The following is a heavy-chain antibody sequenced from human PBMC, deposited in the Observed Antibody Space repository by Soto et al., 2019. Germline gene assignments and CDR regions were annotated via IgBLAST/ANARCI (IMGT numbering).Heavy chain of an antibody. CDR3: ARDLYYDSSTYYFEPGY. CDR2: IIPRVRSA. V-gene: IGHV1-69*13. Sequence: ASVKVSCKASGGSFSTYAISWVRQAPGQGLEWMGGIIPRVRSADYAQKFQGRATITADESTSTAYMELSSLTSEDTAVYYCARDLYYDSSTYYFEPGYWARGSRVPVSS. D-gene: IGHD3-22*01. J-gene: IGHJ4*02. CDR1: GGSFSTYA.